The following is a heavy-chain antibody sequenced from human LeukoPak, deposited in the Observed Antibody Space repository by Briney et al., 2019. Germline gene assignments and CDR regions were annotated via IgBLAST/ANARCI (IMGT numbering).Heavy chain of an antibody. Sequence: PGRSLRLSCAASGFTFSSYGMHWVRQAPGKGLEWVAVIWFDGSNKYYADSVKGRFTISRDNSKNTLYLQMNSLGAEDTAVYYCARGVGNFYYAMDVWGKGTTVTVSS. D-gene: IGHD2-15*01. CDR3: ARGVGNFYYAMDV. J-gene: IGHJ6*04. CDR2: IWFDGSNK. V-gene: IGHV3-33*01. CDR1: GFTFSSYG.